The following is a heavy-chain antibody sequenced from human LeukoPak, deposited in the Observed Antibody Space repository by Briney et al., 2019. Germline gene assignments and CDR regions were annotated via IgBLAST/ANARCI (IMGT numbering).Heavy chain of an antibody. CDR2: IIPIFGTA. Sequence: SVKVSCKASGGTFSSYAISWVRQAPGQGLEWMGGIIPIFGTANYAQKFQGRVTITADESTSTAYMELSSLRSEDTAVYYCARASRPYYYDSSGYYSDYWGQGTLVTVSS. CDR3: ARASRPYYYDSSGYYSDY. D-gene: IGHD3-22*01. V-gene: IGHV1-69*13. J-gene: IGHJ4*02. CDR1: GGTFSSYA.